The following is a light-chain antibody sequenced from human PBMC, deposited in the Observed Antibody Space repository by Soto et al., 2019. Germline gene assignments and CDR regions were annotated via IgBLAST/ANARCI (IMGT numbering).Light chain of an antibody. J-gene: IGKJ1*01. Sequence: DIQMTQSPSTLSASVGDRVTITCRASQRISSWLAWYQQKPGKAPKLLIYDASSLESGVPSRFSGSGSGTEFTLTISSLQPDDFATYYCQQYSTYLKWTFGQGTKVDIK. V-gene: IGKV1-5*01. CDR2: DAS. CDR3: QQYSTYLKWT. CDR1: QRISSW.